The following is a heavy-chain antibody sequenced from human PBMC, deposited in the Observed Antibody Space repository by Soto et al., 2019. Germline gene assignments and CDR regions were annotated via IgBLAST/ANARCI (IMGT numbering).Heavy chain of an antibody. J-gene: IGHJ6*03. CDR3: ARGRVYSGYDLFDYYYYYMDV. D-gene: IGHD5-12*01. Sequence: QVQLVESGGGVVQHGRSLRLSCAASGFTFSSYGMHWVRQAPGKGLEWVAVIWDDGSNKYYADSVKGRFTISRDNSKNTLYLQMNSLRAEDTAVYYCARGRVYSGYDLFDYYYYYMDVWGKGTTVTVSS. CDR2: IWDDGSNK. V-gene: IGHV3-33*01. CDR1: GFTFSSYG.